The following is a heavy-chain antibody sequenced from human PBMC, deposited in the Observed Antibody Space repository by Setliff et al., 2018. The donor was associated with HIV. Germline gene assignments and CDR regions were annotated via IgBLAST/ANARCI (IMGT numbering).Heavy chain of an antibody. CDR2: INHSGST. D-gene: IGHD6-19*01. CDR3: ARGRKKTLAVSGTRYFDF. Sequence: SETLSLTCAVYGGSLSGHYWTWIRQPPGKGLEWIGEINHSGSTNYSPSLKSRVTISVDTSKNQFSLKLTSVTAADMGVYYCARGRKKTLAVSGTRYFDFWGQGTLVTVSS. V-gene: IGHV4-34*01. J-gene: IGHJ4*02. CDR1: GGSLSGHY.